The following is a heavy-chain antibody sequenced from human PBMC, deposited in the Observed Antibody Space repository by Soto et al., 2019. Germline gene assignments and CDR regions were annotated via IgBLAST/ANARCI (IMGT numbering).Heavy chain of an antibody. Sequence: ASVKVSCKVSGYTLTELSMHWVRQAPGKGLEWMGGFDPEDGETIYAQKFQGRVTMTEDISTDTAYMELSSLRSEDTAVYYCATSFRFGEPNWFDPWGQGTLVTVSS. D-gene: IGHD3-10*01. CDR3: ATSFRFGEPNWFDP. CDR2: FDPEDGET. V-gene: IGHV1-24*01. CDR1: GYTLTELS. J-gene: IGHJ5*02.